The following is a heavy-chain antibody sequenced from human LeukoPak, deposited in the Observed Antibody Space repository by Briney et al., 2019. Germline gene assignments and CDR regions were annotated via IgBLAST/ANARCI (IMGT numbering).Heavy chain of an antibody. CDR1: GGTFSSYA. J-gene: IGHJ6*03. Sequence: ASVKVSCKASGGTFSSYAISWVRQAPGQGLEWMGGIIPIFGTANYAQKFQGRVTITTDESTSTAYMELSSLRSEDTAVYYCASRTVQNQGGYYYYYYYMDVWGKGTTVTVSS. CDR3: ASRTVQNQGGYYYYYYYMDV. V-gene: IGHV1-69*05. D-gene: IGHD1-14*01. CDR2: IIPIFGTA.